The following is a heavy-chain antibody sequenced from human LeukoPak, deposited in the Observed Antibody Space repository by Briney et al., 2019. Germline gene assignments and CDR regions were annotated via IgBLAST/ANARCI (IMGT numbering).Heavy chain of an antibody. V-gene: IGHV4-59*01. CDR2: IYYSGST. CDR3: ARDDGDYGSDY. Sequence: SETLSLTCTVSGGSISSYYWSWIRQPPGKGLEWIGYIYYSGSTNYNPSLKSRVTKSVDTSKNQFSLKLSSVTAADTAVYYCARDDGDYGSDYWGQGTLVTVSS. D-gene: IGHD4-17*01. J-gene: IGHJ4*02. CDR1: GGSISSYY.